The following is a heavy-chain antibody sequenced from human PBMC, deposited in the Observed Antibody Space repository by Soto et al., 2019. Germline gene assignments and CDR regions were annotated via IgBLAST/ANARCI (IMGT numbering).Heavy chain of an antibody. J-gene: IGHJ4*02. D-gene: IGHD3-10*01. Sequence: QVQLVQSGAEVKRPGSSVKVSCKASGDTFSFYSINWVRQAPGLGLEWMGRVNPILSMSNYAQRFQGRVTMTADKPTSTAYMELSRLRSEDTAMYYCATSYGSGYRAFDYWGQGALVTVSS. CDR3: ATSYGSGYRAFDY. CDR1: GDTFSFYS. V-gene: IGHV1-69*04. CDR2: VNPILSMS.